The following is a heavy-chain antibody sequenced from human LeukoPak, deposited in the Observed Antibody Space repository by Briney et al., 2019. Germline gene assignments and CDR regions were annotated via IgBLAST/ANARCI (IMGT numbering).Heavy chain of an antibody. CDR3: ARDRGYCSSTSCYRWFDP. V-gene: IGHV3-53*01. D-gene: IGHD2-2*02. Sequence: PGGSLRLSCAASGFTVSSNYLSWVRQAPGKGLEWVSVIFSGGSTYYADSVKGRFTISRDNSKNTLYLQMNSLRAEDTAAYYCARDRGYCSSTSCYRWFDPWGQGTLVTVSS. J-gene: IGHJ5*02. CDR1: GFTVSSNY. CDR2: IFSGGST.